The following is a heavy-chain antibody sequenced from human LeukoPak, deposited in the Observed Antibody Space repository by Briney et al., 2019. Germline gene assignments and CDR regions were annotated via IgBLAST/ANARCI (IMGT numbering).Heavy chain of an antibody. CDR1: GYTFTSYD. V-gene: IGHV1-8*01. CDR2: MNPNSGNT. CDR3: AGIPVFGVVLHLEPV. D-gene: IGHD3-3*01. Sequence: ASVKVSCKASGYTFTSYDINWVRQATGQGLEWMGWMNPNSGNTGYAQKFQGRVTMTRNTSIGTAYMELSSLRSEDTAVYYCAGIPVFGVVLHLEPVWGKGTTVTVS. J-gene: IGHJ6*03.